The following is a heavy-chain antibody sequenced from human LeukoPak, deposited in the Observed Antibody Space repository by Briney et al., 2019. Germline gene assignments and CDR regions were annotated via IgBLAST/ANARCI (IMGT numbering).Heavy chain of an antibody. V-gene: IGHV3-30*02. CDR3: ARERYSGSRDAFDI. CDR1: GFTFSSYG. CDR2: IRYDGSNK. J-gene: IGHJ3*02. Sequence: GGSLRLSCAASGFTFSSYGMHWVRQAPGKGLEWVAFIRYDGSNKYYADSVKGRFTISRDNSKNTLYLQMNSLRAEDTAVYYCARERYSGSRDAFDIWGQGTMVTVSS. D-gene: IGHD1-26*01.